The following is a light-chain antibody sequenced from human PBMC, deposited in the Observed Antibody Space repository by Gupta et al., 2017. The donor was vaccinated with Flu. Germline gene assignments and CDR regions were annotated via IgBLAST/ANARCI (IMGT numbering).Light chain of an antibody. CDR1: SSTTESKT. CDR2: SNN. CDR3: SAWYDRLNGQV. Sequence: SVLTQPPSPSRTPGQRVAISCSGSSSTTESKTVDWYQQPPVPAPKLLIYSNNRRTSGVPDRYSGSKSGTSASLSISGLQLEDEADYYCSAWYDRLNGQVFGGGTKLTVL. V-gene: IGLV1-44*01. J-gene: IGLJ3*02.